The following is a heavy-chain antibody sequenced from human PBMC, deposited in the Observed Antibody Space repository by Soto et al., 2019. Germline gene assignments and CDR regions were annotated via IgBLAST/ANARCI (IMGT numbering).Heavy chain of an antibody. CDR3: ARDGTPAAIVAKELYYYYGMDV. CDR1: GGTFSSYA. J-gene: IGHJ6*02. D-gene: IGHD3-16*02. Sequence: GASVKVSCKASGGTFSSYAISWVRQASGQGLEWMGGIIPIFGTANYAQKFQGRVTITADESTSTAYMELSSLRSEDTAVYYCARDGTPAAIVAKELYYYYGMDVWGQVTTVTVSS. CDR2: IIPIFGTA. V-gene: IGHV1-69*13.